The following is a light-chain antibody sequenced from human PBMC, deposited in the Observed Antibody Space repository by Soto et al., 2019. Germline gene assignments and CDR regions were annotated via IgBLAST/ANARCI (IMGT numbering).Light chain of an antibody. V-gene: IGLV1-40*01. J-gene: IGLJ2*01. CDR1: SSNIGADYD. CDR2: ANT. Sequence: QSVLTQPPSVSGAPGPRVTISCTGSSSNIGADYDVHWYQQLPGTAPKLLMYANTNRPSGVPDRFSGSKSGTSASLAITGLQAEYEADYYCQSYDTSLSAVVFGGGTKLTVL. CDR3: QSYDTSLSAVV.